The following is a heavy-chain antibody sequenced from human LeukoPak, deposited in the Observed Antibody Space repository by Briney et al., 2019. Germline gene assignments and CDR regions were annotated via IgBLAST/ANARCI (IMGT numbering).Heavy chain of an antibody. Sequence: GGSPRLSCAASGFTFSSYWMHWVRQAPGKGLVWVSRINSDGSSTSYADSVKGRFTISRDNAKNTLYLQMNSLRAEDTAVYYCARGVYDSSGYYYYYYMDVWGKGTTVTVSS. CDR3: ARGVYDSSGYYYYYYMDV. D-gene: IGHD3-22*01. J-gene: IGHJ6*03. CDR2: INSDGSST. V-gene: IGHV3-74*01. CDR1: GFTFSSYW.